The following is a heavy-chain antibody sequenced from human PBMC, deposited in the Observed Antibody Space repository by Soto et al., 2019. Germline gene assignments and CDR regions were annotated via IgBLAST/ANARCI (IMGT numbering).Heavy chain of an antibody. Sequence: QSTLKESGPPLVNPTQPLTLTCTFSGFSLTTSGVGVGWIRQPPGKALEWLALIYWNDEKRYCPSLKSRLTNMKDTNKIRVGLTMRILGHVETGTYYCEHRRGGYCIGITCYDPYYYCGMDVWGQGTTGTGSS. D-gene: IGHD2-15*01. J-gene: IGHJ6*02. CDR2: IYWNDEK. CDR1: GFSLTTSGVG. V-gene: IGHV2-5*01. CDR3: EHRRGGYCIGITCYDPYYYCGMDV.